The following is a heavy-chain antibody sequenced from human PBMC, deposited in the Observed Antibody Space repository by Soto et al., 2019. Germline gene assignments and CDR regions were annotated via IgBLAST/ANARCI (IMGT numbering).Heavy chain of an antibody. CDR3: ARDVRNYDFWSGYGNDDYYYGMDV. J-gene: IGHJ6*02. V-gene: IGHV1-18*01. D-gene: IGHD3-3*01. Sequence: ASVKVSCKASGYTFTSYGISWVRQAPGQGLEWMGWISAYNGNTNYAQKLQGRVTMTTDTSTGTAYMELRSLRSDDTAVYYCARDVRNYDFWSGYGNDDYYYGMDVWGQGTTVTVS. CDR2: ISAYNGNT. CDR1: GYTFTSYG.